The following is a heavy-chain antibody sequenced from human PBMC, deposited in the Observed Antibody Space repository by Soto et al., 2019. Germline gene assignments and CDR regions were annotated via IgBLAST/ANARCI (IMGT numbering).Heavy chain of an antibody. D-gene: IGHD4-17*01. Sequence: QVQLVQSGAEVKKPGASVKVSCKASGYTFTGYYMHWVRQAPGQGLEWMGWINPNSGGTNYAQKFQGRVTMTRDTAISTAYIELSRLRSDATAVYYCARVPLDYGDLNWFDPWGQGTLVTVSS. CDR2: INPNSGGT. CDR1: GYTFTGYY. CDR3: ARVPLDYGDLNWFDP. V-gene: IGHV1-2*02. J-gene: IGHJ5*02.